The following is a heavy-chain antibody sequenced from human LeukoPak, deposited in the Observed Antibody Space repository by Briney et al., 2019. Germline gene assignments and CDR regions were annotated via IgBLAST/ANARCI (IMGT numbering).Heavy chain of an antibody. V-gene: IGHV3-30-3*01. D-gene: IGHD2-15*01. CDR1: GFTFSTYD. CDR3: AGSSWALPAY. Sequence: GGPLRLSCAASGFTFSTYDIHWVRQAPGKGLEWVAVISYDGSNKYYADSVKGRFSISRDNSKNTLYLQMNSLRAEDTAVYYCAGSSWALPAYWGQGTLVTVSS. CDR2: ISYDGSNK. J-gene: IGHJ4*02.